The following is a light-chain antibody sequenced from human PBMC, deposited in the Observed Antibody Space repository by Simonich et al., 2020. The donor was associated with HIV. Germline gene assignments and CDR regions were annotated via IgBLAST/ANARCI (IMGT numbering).Light chain of an antibody. J-gene: IGKJ1*01. CDR2: WAS. V-gene: IGKV4-1*01. Sequence: DIVMTQSPDSLAVSLRERATIKCKTSQSVLYSSNNKDHLAWYQQNPGQPPKLLIYWASTRESGVPDRFSGSGSGTAFTLTISSLQAEDVAVYYCQQYYSTPTFGQGTKVEIK. CDR1: QSVLYSSNNKDH. CDR3: QQYYSTPT.